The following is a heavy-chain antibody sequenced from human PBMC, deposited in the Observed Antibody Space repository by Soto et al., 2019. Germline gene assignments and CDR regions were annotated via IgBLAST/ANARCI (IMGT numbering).Heavy chain of an antibody. Sequence: SETLSLTCTVSGGSISSYYWSWIRQPPGKGLEWIGFIYSSGSTNYNPPFKSRVTISVTTSKNQFSLKLSSVTAADTAVYYCATMSITGTTDYWGQGTLVTVSS. J-gene: IGHJ4*02. D-gene: IGHD1-7*01. V-gene: IGHV4-59*08. CDR1: GGSISSYY. CDR2: IYSSGST. CDR3: ATMSITGTTDY.